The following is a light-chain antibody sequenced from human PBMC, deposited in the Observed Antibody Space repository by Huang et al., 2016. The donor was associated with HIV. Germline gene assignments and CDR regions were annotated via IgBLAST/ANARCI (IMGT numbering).Light chain of an antibody. V-gene: IGKV3-11*01. CDR3: QQRSNWPLYT. J-gene: IGKJ2*01. CDR2: DTS. CDR1: QSLGTF. Sequence: IVLTQSPGTLSLSPGDRANLSCRASQSLGTFLAWYHQKPGQAPRLLISDTSNRATGIPARFGGSGSGTDFTLTISSLEPDDFAVYYCQQRSNWPLYTFGQGTKLEIK.